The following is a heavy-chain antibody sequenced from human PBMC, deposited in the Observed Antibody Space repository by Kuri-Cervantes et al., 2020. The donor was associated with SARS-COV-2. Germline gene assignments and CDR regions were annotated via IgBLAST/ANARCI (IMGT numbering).Heavy chain of an antibody. CDR1: GDSVTNSHYS. Sequence: GSLRLSCTVSGDSVTNSHYSWSWIRQPPGKGLEWIGYIYYSGSTNYNPSLQNRVSILIDTSKSQFSLRLTSVTAADTAVYYCARDTSAYQNYYYYYGVDVWGQGTTVTVSS. V-gene: IGHV4-61*01. D-gene: IGHD2-2*01. CDR3: ARDTSAYQNYYYYYGVDV. CDR2: IYYSGST. J-gene: IGHJ6*02.